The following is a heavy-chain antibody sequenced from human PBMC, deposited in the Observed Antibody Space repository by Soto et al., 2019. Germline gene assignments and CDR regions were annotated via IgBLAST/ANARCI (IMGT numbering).Heavy chain of an antibody. D-gene: IGHD1-1*01. CDR3: ARAWRDDETWYYFDY. CDR2: INHSGST. J-gene: IGHJ4*02. Sequence: QVQLQQWGAGLLKPSETLSLTGAVYGGSFSGYYWSWIRQPPGKGLEWIGEINHSGSTNYNPSHKSRVTISVDTSKNQFSLKLSSVTAAATAVYYCARAWRDDETWYYFDYWGQGTLVTVSS. CDR1: GGSFSGYY. V-gene: IGHV4-34*01.